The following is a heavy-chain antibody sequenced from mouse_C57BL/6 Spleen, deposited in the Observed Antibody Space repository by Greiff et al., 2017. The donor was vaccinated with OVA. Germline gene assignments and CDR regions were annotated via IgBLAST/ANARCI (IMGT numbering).Heavy chain of an antibody. J-gene: IGHJ2*01. D-gene: IGHD2-5*01. CDR2: ISSGGSYT. V-gene: IGHV5-6*02. CDR1: GFTFSSYG. Sequence: EVKLMESGGDLVKPGGSLKLSCAASGFTFSSYGMSWVRQTPDERLEWVATISSGGSYTYYPDSVKGRFTISRDNAKNTLYLQMSSLKSEDTAMYYCARGEYSKGYFDYWGQGTTLTGSS. CDR3: ARGEYSKGYFDY.